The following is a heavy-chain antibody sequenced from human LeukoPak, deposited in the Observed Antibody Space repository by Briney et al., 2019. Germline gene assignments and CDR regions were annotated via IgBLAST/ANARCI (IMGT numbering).Heavy chain of an antibody. J-gene: IGHJ6*03. D-gene: IGHD6-6*01. V-gene: IGHV1-69*13. CDR3: ARGSAPFRSYYYMDV. CDR1: GGTFSSYA. CDR2: IIPIFGTA. Sequence: ASVKVSCKASGGTFSSYAISWVRQAPGQGLEWMGGIIPIFGTANYAQKFQGRVTITADESTSTAYMELSSLRSEDTAVYYCARGSAPFRSYYYMDVWGKGTTVTVSS.